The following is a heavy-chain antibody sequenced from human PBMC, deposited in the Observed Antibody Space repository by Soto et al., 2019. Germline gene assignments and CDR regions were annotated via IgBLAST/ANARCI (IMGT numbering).Heavy chain of an antibody. CDR3: ARVAGEQWLALTYNWFDP. CDR2: IYYSGST. J-gene: IGHJ5*02. CDR1: GGSISGYY. D-gene: IGHD6-19*01. Sequence: SETLSLTCTVSGGSISGYYWSWIRQPPGKGLEWIGYIYYSGSTNYNPSLKSRVTISVDTSKNQFSLKLSSVTAADTAVYYCARVAGEQWLALTYNWFDPWGQGTLVTVSS. V-gene: IGHV4-59*01.